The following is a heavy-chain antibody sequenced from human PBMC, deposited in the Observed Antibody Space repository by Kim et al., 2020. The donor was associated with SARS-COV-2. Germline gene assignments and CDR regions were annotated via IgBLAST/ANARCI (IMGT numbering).Heavy chain of an antibody. CDR3: ASDCLIYYGKRFDC. J-gene: IGHJ4*02. Sequence: ADSVKGRFNGSRDNAKNTPYLKLNSLRDDDTAVYYCASDCLIYYGKRFDCWGQGTLVTVSS. D-gene: IGHD3-10*01. V-gene: IGHV3-48*02.